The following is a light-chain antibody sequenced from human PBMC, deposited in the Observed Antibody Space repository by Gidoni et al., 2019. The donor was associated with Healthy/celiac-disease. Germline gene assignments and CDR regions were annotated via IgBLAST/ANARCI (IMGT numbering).Light chain of an antibody. CDR1: SSDVGGYNY. V-gene: IGLV2-14*01. Sequence: QSALTQPASVSGSPGQSITISCTGTSSDVGGYNYVSWYQQHPVKAPKLMIYEVSNRPSGVSNRFSGSKSGNTASLTISGLQAEDEAVYYCSSYTSSSTLYVFGTGTKVTVL. J-gene: IGLJ1*01. CDR2: EVS. CDR3: SSYTSSSTLYV.